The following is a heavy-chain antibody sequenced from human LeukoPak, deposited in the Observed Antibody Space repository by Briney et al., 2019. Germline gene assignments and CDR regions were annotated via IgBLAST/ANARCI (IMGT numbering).Heavy chain of an antibody. CDR3: ARDQEFAGAFDI. Sequence: GGSLRLSCAASGFTVSSNYMSWVRQAPGKGLEWVSVIYSGGSTYYADSVKGRFTISRDNSKNTLYLRMNSLRAEDTAVYYCARDQEFAGAFDIWGQGTMVTVSS. CDR1: GFTVSSNY. CDR2: IYSGGST. V-gene: IGHV3-53*01. D-gene: IGHD3-16*01. J-gene: IGHJ3*02.